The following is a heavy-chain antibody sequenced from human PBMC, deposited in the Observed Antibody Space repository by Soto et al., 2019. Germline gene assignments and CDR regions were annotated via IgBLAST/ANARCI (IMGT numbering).Heavy chain of an antibody. CDR3: ANRDYYDSSGYLNYFDY. J-gene: IGHJ4*02. CDR2: IQSGGPT. D-gene: IGHD3-22*01. V-gene: IGHV3-66*01. CDR1: GYTFTGYY. Sequence: SCKAPGYTFTGYYMHWVRQAPGKGLEWVSLIQSGGPTYYADSVKGRFTISRDNSKNTLYLQMNSLRAEDTAVYYCANRDYYDSSGYLNYFDYWGQGTLVTVSS.